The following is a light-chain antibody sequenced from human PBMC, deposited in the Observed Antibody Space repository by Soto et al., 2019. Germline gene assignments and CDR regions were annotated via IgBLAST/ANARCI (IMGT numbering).Light chain of an antibody. Sequence: EIVMTQSLATLSVSPGERATFSCRASQSVSSNLAWYQQKPCQAPRLLIYGASTRATGIPARFSGSGSGTEFTLTISSLQSEDLAVYYCQQYNNWPTITGGQGTRREIK. V-gene: IGKV3D-15*01. J-gene: IGKJ5*01. CDR2: GAS. CDR3: QQYNNWPTIT. CDR1: QSVSSN.